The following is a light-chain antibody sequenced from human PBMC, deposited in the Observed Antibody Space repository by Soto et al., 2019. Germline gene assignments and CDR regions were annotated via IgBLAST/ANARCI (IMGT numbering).Light chain of an antibody. CDR2: KAS. V-gene: IGKV1-5*03. Sequence: DIQMSQSPSTLSASVGDRVTITCRASQSISSWLAWYQQKPGKAPKILIYKASSLESGVPSRFSGSGSGTEFTLTISSLQPDDFATYYCQQYSTYTPSTFGQGTKV. CDR3: QQYSTYTPST. CDR1: QSISSW. J-gene: IGKJ1*01.